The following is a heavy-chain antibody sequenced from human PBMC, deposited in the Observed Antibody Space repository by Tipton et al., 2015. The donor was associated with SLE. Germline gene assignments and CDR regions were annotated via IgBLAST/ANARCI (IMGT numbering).Heavy chain of an antibody. J-gene: IGHJ3*02. CDR1: GYTFTSYY. CDR3: AVTYYYDSSGPLGAFDI. Sequence: QLVQSGPEVKKPGASVKVSCKASGYTFTSYYMHWVRQAPGQGLEWMGIINPSGGSTSYAQKFQGSVTMTRDTSTSTVYMELSSLRSEDTAVYYCAVTYYYDSSGPLGAFDIWGQGTMVTVSS. CDR2: INPSGGST. D-gene: IGHD3-22*01. V-gene: IGHV1-46*01.